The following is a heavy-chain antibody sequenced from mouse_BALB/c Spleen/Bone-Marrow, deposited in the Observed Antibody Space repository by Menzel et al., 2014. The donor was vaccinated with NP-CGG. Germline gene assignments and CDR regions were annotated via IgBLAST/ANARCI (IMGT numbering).Heavy chain of an antibody. V-gene: IGHV1S132*01. Sequence: QVHLKASGAELVKPGASVKLSCKTSGYTFTNYWIQWVKQRPGQGLGWIGEIFPGIGTTYYNEKFKGKATLTIDTSSSSAYLQLSNLTPEESAVYFCARGGNYGYWGQGTTLTVSS. J-gene: IGHJ2*01. CDR3: ARGGNYGY. D-gene: IGHD2-1*01. CDR1: GYTFTNYW. CDR2: IFPGIGTT.